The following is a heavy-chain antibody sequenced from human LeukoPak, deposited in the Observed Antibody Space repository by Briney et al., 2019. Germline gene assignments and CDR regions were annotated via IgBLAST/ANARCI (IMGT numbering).Heavy chain of an antibody. D-gene: IGHD6-19*01. CDR3: AREEISQKAVAGPYYYGMDV. V-gene: IGHV4-39*02. CDR1: GGFVSSSSYY. CDR2: IYYSGTT. J-gene: IGHJ6*02. Sequence: SETLSLTCTVSGGFVSSSSYYWGWIRQPPGKGLEWIGGIYYSGTTHYIPSLKSRITISVDTSKNQFSLKLNSVTAADTAVYYCAREEISQKAVAGPYYYGMDVWGQGTTVTVSS.